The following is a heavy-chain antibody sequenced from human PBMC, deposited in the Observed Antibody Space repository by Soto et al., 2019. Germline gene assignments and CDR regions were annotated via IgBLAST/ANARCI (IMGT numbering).Heavy chain of an antibody. D-gene: IGHD2-21*01. V-gene: IGHV3-21*01. CDR2: ITTSSAYI. CDR3: VRSGTARLLRHSWFDT. CDR1: GFTFNTYD. J-gene: IGHJ5*02. Sequence: EVQLVESGGGLVKPGGSLRLSCAASGFTFNTYDMNWVRQAPGKGLEWVSSITTSSAYIYYADSLKGRITISRDNTKNSLFLHMNSLRAEDTAVYYCVRSGTARLLRHSWFDTWGQGTLVIGSS.